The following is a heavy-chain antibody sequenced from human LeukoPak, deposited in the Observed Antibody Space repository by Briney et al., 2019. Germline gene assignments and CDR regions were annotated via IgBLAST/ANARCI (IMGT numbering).Heavy chain of an antibody. CDR2: FDPEDGET. V-gene: IGHV1-24*01. D-gene: IGHD1-26*01. CDR3: ATGNHIVGATRENGVFDY. CDR1: GYTLTELS. Sequence: ASVKVSCKVSGYTLTELSMHWVRQAPGKGLEWMGGFDPEDGETIYAQKFQGRVTMTEDTSTDTAYMELSSLRSEDTAVYYCATGNHIVGATRENGVFDYWGQGTLVTVSS. J-gene: IGHJ4*02.